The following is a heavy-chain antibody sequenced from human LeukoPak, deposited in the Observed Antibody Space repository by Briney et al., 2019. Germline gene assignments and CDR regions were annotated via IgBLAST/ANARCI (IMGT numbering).Heavy chain of an antibody. CDR2: IYYSGST. Sequence: PSETLSLTCTVSGGSISSYYWNWLRQPPGKGLERIGYIYYSGSTYYNPSLKSRVTISVDTSENQFSLKLSSVTAADTAVYYCARYVVYGSGKYYFDYWGQGTLVTVSS. CDR3: ARYVVYGSGKYYFDY. V-gene: IGHV4-59*04. J-gene: IGHJ4*02. D-gene: IGHD3-10*01. CDR1: GGSISSYY.